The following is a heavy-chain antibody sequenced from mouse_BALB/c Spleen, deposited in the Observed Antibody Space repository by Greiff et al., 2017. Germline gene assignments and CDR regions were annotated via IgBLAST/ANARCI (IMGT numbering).Heavy chain of an antibody. CDR1: GYTFSSYW. CDR2: ILPGSGST. Sequence: QVQLKESGAELMKPGASVKISCKATGYTFSSYWIEWVKQRPGHGLEWIGEILPGSGSTNYNEKFKGKATFTADTSSNTAYMQLSSLTSEDSAVYYCARSGYGNYAMDYWGQGTSVTVSA. CDR3: ARSGYGNYAMDY. D-gene: IGHD2-1*01. J-gene: IGHJ4*01. V-gene: IGHV1-9*01.